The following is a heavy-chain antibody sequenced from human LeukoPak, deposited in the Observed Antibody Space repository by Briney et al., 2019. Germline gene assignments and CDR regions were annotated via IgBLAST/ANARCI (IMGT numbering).Heavy chain of an antibody. J-gene: IGHJ4*02. Sequence: GGSLRLSCAASGFSFSSYSMSWVRQAPGKGLEWVSYISSSSSAIYYTDSVKGRFTISRDNAKNSVYLQMNSLRAEDTAVYYCGTGDPRFDYWGQGILVTVSS. D-gene: IGHD7-27*01. V-gene: IGHV3-48*01. CDR1: GFSFSSYS. CDR2: ISSSSSAI. CDR3: GTGDPRFDY.